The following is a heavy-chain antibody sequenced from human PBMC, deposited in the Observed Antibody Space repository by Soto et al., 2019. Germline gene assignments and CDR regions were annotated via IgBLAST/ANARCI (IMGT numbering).Heavy chain of an antibody. J-gene: IGHJ6*02. D-gene: IGHD3-9*01. V-gene: IGHV3-30-3*01. Sequence: QVQLVESGGGVVQPGMSPRLSCAASGLTFDIFARHWVRQAPGKGLEWVAVISFDGSSAHYADSVEGRFTISRDNSKSTVYLQMDSARPEDTAVYYCATGYATTWFQYGLDVWGQGTSVIVFS. CDR3: ATGYATTWFQYGLDV. CDR2: ISFDGSSA. CDR1: GLTFDIFA.